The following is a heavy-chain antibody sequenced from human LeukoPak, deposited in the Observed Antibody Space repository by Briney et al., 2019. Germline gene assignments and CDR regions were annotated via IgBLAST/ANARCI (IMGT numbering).Heavy chain of an antibody. CDR3: ARVRMGAVAGPDHFDY. Sequence: KPSETLSLTCTVSGGSISSYYWSWIRQPPGKGLEWIGYIYYSGSTNYNPSLKSRVTISVDTSKNQFSLKLSSVTAADTAVYYCARVRMGAVAGPDHFDYWGQGTLVTVSS. J-gene: IGHJ4*02. CDR2: IYYSGST. CDR1: GGSISSYY. D-gene: IGHD6-19*01. V-gene: IGHV4-59*01.